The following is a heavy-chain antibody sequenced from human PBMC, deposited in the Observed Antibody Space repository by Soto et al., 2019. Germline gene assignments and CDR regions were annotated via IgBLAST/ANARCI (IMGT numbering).Heavy chain of an antibody. D-gene: IGHD3-3*01. CDR1: GGSISSYY. V-gene: IGHV4-59*01. CDR3: ARSNYDFWSGYYLANWFDP. Sequence: SETLSLTCPVSGGSISSYYWSWIRQPPGKGLEWIGYIYYSGSTNYNPSLKSRVTISVDTSKNQFSLKLSSVTTADTAVYYCARSNYDFWSGYYLANWFDPWGQGTLVTVSS. CDR2: IYYSGST. J-gene: IGHJ5*02.